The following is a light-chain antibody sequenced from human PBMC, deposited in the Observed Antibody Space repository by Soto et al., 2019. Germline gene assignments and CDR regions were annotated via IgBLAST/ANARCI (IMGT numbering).Light chain of an antibody. V-gene: IGLV2-14*01. J-gene: IGLJ2*01. CDR1: RSDVGGYNY. Sequence: QSALTQPASVSGSPGQSITISCTGTRSDVGGYNYVSWYQQHPGKAPKLMICDVSNRPSGVSSRFSGSKSGNTASLTISGLQAEDEADYYCSSYTSSNTRVVFGGGTKLTVL. CDR2: DVS. CDR3: SSYTSSNTRVV.